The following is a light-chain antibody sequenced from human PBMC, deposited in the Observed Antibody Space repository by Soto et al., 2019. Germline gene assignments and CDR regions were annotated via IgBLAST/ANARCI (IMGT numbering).Light chain of an antibody. CDR2: DTS. J-gene: IGKJ3*01. CDR1: QSVNSNY. CDR3: QQYGSSQFT. V-gene: IGKV3-20*01. Sequence: EIVLMQSPGPLSLSPGEGATLSCRASQSVNSNYLAWYQQKPGQAPTVLIFDTSRRATGVPDRFSGSGSGIDFTLTISRLEPDDFAVYYCQQYGSSQFTFGPGTKVNIK.